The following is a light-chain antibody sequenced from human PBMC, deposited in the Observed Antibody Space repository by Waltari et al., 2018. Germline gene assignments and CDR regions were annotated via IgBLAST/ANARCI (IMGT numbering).Light chain of an antibody. CDR1: DLGTKS. Sequence: SYVLTQPPSVSVAPGKTARITCGGNDLGTKSVHWYQQEPGQAPVLVVHDNSDRPPGIPDRFSGSNSGDTATLTISRVEAGDEADYYCQVWDTRSDHLIFGGGTKLTVL. V-gene: IGLV3-21*03. CDR2: DNS. CDR3: QVWDTRSDHLI. J-gene: IGLJ2*01.